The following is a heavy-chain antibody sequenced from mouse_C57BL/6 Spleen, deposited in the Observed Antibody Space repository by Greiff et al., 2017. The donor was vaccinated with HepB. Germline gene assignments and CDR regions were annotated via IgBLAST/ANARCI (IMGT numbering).Heavy chain of an antibody. Sequence: VQLQQSGPELVKPGASVKISCKASGYAFSSSWMNWVKQRPGKGLEWIGRIYPGDGDTNYNGKFKGKATLTADKSSSTAYMQLSSLTSEDSAVYCCARSGSPYYAMDYWGQGTSVTVSS. V-gene: IGHV1-82*01. CDR3: ARSGSPYYAMDY. D-gene: IGHD1-1*01. CDR2: IYPGDGDT. CDR1: GYAFSSSW. J-gene: IGHJ4*01.